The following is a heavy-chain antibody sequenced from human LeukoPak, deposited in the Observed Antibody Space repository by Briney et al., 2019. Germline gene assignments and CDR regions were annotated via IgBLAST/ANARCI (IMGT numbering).Heavy chain of an antibody. CDR1: GFTFSSYA. D-gene: IGHD4-23*01. CDR3: ARRGTTVVTRRAFDI. J-gene: IGHJ3*02. Sequence: PGGSLRLSCAASGFTFSSYAMHWVRQAPGKGLEWVAVISYDGSNKYYADSVKGRFTISRDNSKNTLYLQMNSLRAEDTAVYYCARRGTTVVTRRAFDIWGQGTMVTVSS. CDR2: ISYDGSNK. V-gene: IGHV3-30*04.